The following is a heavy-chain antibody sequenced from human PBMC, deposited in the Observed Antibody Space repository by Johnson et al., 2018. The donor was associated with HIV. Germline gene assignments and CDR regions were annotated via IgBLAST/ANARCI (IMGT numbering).Heavy chain of an antibody. J-gene: IGHJ3*02. CDR1: GFTLSTYG. V-gene: IGHV3-30*03. D-gene: IGHD3-16*01. Sequence: QVQLVESGGGVVQPGRSLRLSCAASGFTLSTYGMHWVRQAPGKGLEWVAVISYDGSNKYYADSVKGRFTLSRDNAKNSLFLQMNSLEVEDTAVYYCATCSDQVLLGGDAFDIWGQGTMVTVSS. CDR2: ISYDGSNK. CDR3: ATCSDQVLLGGDAFDI.